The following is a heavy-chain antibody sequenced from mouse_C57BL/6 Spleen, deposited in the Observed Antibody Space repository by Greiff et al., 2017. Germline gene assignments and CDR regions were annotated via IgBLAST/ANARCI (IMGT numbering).Heavy chain of an antibody. Sequence: VQLKQPGAELVMPGASVKLSCKASGYTFTSYWMHWVKQRPGQGLEWIGEIDPSDSYTNYNQKFKGKSTLTVDKSSSTAYMQLSSLTSEDSAVYYCARSHDGYYFDYWGQGTTLTVSS. D-gene: IGHD2-3*01. CDR1: GYTFTSYW. CDR3: ARSHDGYYFDY. CDR2: IDPSDSYT. J-gene: IGHJ2*01. V-gene: IGHV1-69*01.